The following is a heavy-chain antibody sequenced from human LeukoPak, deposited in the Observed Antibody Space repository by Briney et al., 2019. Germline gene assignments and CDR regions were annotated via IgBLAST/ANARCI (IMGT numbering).Heavy chain of an antibody. D-gene: IGHD3-22*01. CDR2: ISAYNGNT. CDR3: ARKYGDSSGYYPTDLGY. J-gene: IGHJ4*02. V-gene: IGHV1-18*01. CDR1: GYTFTSYG. Sequence: ASVKVSCKASGYTFTSYGISWVRQAPGQGLEWMGWISAYNGNTNYAQKLQGRVTMTTDTSTSTAYMELRSLRSDDTAVYYCARKYGDSSGYYPTDLGYWGQGTLVTVSS.